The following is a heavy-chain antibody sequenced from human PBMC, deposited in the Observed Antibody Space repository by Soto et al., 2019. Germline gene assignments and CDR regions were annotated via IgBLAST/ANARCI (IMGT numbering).Heavy chain of an antibody. CDR2: LSGSGRAQ. CDR3: ARDFVMAPGNFAY. J-gene: IGHJ4*02. D-gene: IGHD1-1*01. V-gene: IGHV3-21*01. CDR1: GFSFSRYP. Sequence: EVQLVESGGGLVKPGGSLRLSCEASGFSFSRYPLSWVRQTPGKGLEWVASLSGSGRAQYNADSVKGRFTISRDNAKNSLFLQMTSLRVEDTAVYYCARDFVMAPGNFAYWGRGTLVGVSS.